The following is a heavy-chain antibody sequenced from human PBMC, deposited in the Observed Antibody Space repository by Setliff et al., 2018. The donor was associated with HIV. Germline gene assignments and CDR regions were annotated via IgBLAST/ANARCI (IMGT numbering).Heavy chain of an antibody. D-gene: IGHD2-2*01. CDR2: IYYSGNP. Sequence: PSETLSLTCTVSDGSISSGYYYWSWIRQHPGKGLEWIGYIYYSGNPFYNPSLRSRVTISLDTSKNQFSLKLSSVTAADTAVYYCARGFDYAQRPPLYYFDYWGQGTLVTVSS. V-gene: IGHV4-31*03. CDR3: ARGFDYAQRPPLYYFDY. J-gene: IGHJ4*02. CDR1: DGSISSGYYY.